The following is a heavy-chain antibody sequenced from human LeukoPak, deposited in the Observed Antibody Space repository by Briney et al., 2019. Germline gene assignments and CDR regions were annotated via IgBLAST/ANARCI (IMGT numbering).Heavy chain of an antibody. D-gene: IGHD3-22*01. Sequence: ASVKVSCKASGYTFTSYAMNWVRQAPGQGLEWMGWINTNTGNPTYAQGFTGRFVFSLDTSVSTAYLQISSLKAGDTAVYYCAREWLSYYDSSAYPFDYWGQGTLVTVSS. CDR1: GYTFTSYA. CDR2: INTNTGNP. V-gene: IGHV7-4-1*02. J-gene: IGHJ4*02. CDR3: AREWLSYYDSSAYPFDY.